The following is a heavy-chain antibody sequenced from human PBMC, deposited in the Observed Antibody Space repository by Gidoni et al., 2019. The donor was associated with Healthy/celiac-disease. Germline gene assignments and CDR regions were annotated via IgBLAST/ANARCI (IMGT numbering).Heavy chain of an antibody. Sequence: QVPLQESGPGLVTPSQTLSLTCTVSGGSISSGSYYWSWIRQPAGKGLEWIGRIYTSGSTNSNPALKSRVTMSVDTSKNQFSLKLSSVTAADTAVYYCAATYYEFGSGDSLENLDVWGQGTTVTGSS. J-gene: IGHJ6*02. CDR3: AATYYEFGSGDSLENLDV. CDR1: GGSISSGSYY. D-gene: IGHD3-3*01. V-gene: IGHV4-61*02. CDR2: IYTSGST.